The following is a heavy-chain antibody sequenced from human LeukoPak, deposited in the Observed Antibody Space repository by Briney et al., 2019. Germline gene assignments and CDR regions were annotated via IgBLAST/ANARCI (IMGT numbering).Heavy chain of an antibody. V-gene: IGHV1-69*13. Sequence: SVKVSCKASGGTFSSYAISWVRQAPGQGLEWMGGIIPIFGTANYAQKFQGRVTITADESTSTAYMELSSLRSEDTAVYYCARDPPYSSSSSSIGYWGQGTLVTVSS. CDR2: IIPIFGTA. J-gene: IGHJ4*02. D-gene: IGHD6-6*01. CDR3: ARDPPYSSSSSSIGY. CDR1: GGTFSSYA.